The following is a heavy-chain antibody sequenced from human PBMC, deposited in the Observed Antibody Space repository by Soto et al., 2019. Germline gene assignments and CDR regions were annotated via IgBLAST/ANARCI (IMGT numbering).Heavy chain of an antibody. CDR1: GFTFSSYD. J-gene: IGHJ4*02. CDR3: AKDNPIQLWSSGFDY. D-gene: IGHD5-18*01. CDR2: ISGSGGTT. Sequence: GGSLRLSCAASGFTFSSYDMNWVRQAPGKGLEWVSGISGSGGTTYYADSVKGRFTISRDNSKNTLYLQMNSLRAEDTAVYYCAKDNPIQLWSSGFDYWGQGTLVTVSS. V-gene: IGHV3-23*01.